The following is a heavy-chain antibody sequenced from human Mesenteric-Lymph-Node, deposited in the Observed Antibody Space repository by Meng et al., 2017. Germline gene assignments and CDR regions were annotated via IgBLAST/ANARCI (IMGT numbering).Heavy chain of an antibody. Sequence: GESLKISCAASGFTFSSYEMNWVRQAPGKGLEWVSYISSSGSTIYYADSVKGRFTISRDNAKNSLYLQMNSLRAEDTAVYYCAREGLLIYYYDSSGYYRKAYYYGMDVWGQGTTVTVSS. CDR2: ISSSGSTI. CDR3: AREGLLIYYYDSSGYYRKAYYYGMDV. J-gene: IGHJ6*02. CDR1: GFTFSSYE. D-gene: IGHD3-22*01. V-gene: IGHV3-48*03.